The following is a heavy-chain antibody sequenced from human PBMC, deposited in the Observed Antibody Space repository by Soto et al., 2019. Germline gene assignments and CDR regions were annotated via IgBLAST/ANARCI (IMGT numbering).Heavy chain of an antibody. CDR3: AKAGYSGYDLGGYYYYYGRDV. Sequence: SGKISCKASGGTFSSYAISWVRQAPGQGLEWMGGIIPIFGTANYAQKFQGRVTITEDKSTSTAYMELSSLRSEDTAVYYCAKAGYSGYDLGGYYYYYGRDVRREETTVTVSS. J-gene: IGHJ6*04. V-gene: IGHV1-69*06. CDR1: GGTFSSYA. D-gene: IGHD5-12*01. CDR2: IIPIFGTA.